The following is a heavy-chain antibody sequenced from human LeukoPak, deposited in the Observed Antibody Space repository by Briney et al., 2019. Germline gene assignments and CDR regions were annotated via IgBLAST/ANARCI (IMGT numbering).Heavy chain of an antibody. Sequence: GESLKIPCKGSGYSFSSYWIAWVRQLPGKGLEWMGIIFPGDSDTRYSPSFQGQITISADKSISTAFLQWSSLKASDSAMYYCARQKDGYFDYWGQGTLVTVSS. CDR1: GYSFSSYW. V-gene: IGHV5-51*01. J-gene: IGHJ4*02. CDR2: IFPGDSDT. D-gene: IGHD2-15*01. CDR3: ARQKDGYFDY.